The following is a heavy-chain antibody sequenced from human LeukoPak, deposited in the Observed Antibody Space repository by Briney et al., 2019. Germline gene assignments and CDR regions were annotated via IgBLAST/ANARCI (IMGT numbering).Heavy chain of an antibody. CDR1: GGSFSGYY. Sequence: SETLSLTCAFYGGSFSGYYWSWIRQPPGKGLEWIGEINHSGSTNYNPSLKSRVTISVDASKNQFSLKLSSVTAADTAVYYCARSGGSYFEALAVWGQGTLVTVSS. V-gene: IGHV4-34*01. CDR3: ARSGGSYFEALAV. D-gene: IGHD1-26*01. CDR2: INHSGST. J-gene: IGHJ4*02.